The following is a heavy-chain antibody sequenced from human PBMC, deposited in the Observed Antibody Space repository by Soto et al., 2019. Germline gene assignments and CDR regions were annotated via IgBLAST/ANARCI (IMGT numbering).Heavy chain of an antibody. CDR2: SNAGNGNT. V-gene: IGHV1-3*01. CDR1: GYTFTSYA. Sequence: ASVKVSCKASGYTFTSYAMHWVRQAPGQRREWMGWSNAGNGNTKYSQKFQGRVTITRDTSASTAYMELRSLRSEATSVYYCAREASGGWYTPPSTDPWGQGTLVTVSS. J-gene: IGHJ5*02. D-gene: IGHD6-19*01. CDR3: AREASGGWYTPPSTDP.